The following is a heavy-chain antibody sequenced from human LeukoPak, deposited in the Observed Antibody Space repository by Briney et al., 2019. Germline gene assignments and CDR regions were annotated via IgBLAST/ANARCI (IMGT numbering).Heavy chain of an antibody. D-gene: IGHD3-22*01. CDR2: INHSGST. CDR3: ASSSSAYYYDSSGYYADY. Sequence: SETLSLTCAVYGGSFSGYYWSWIRQPPGKGLEWIGEINHSGSTNYNPSLKSRVTISVDTSKNQFSLKLSSVTAADTAVYFCASSSSAYYYDSSGYYADYWGQGTLVTVSS. CDR1: GGSFSGYY. J-gene: IGHJ4*02. V-gene: IGHV4-34*01.